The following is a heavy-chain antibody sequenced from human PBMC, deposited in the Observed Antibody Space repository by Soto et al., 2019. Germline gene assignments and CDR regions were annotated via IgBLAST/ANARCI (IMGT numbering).Heavy chain of an antibody. V-gene: IGHV3-15*01. CDR1: GFTFSNAW. J-gene: IGHJ6*02. CDR2: IKSKTDGGTT. Sequence: GGSLRLSCAASGFTFSNAWMSWVRQAPGKGLEWVGRIKSKTDGGTTDYAAPVKGRFTISSDDSKNTLYLQMNSLKTEDTAVYYCTTDRGGSSSQGYGMDVWGQGTTVTVSS. CDR3: TTDRGGSSSQGYGMDV. D-gene: IGHD6-13*01.